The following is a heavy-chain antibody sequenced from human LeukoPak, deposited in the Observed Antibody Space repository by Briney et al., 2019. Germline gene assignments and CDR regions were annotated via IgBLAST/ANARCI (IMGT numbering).Heavy chain of an antibody. V-gene: IGHV3-21*01. CDR1: GFTFSSYS. J-gene: IGHJ6*03. CDR3: ASDGSSSWDRAFYYYYYYMDV. D-gene: IGHD6-13*01. CDR2: ISSSSSYI. Sequence: GGSLRLSCAASGFTFSSYSMNWVRQAPGKGLEWVSSISSSSSYIYYADSVKGRFTISRDNAKNSLYLQMNSLRAEDTAVYYCASDGSSSWDRAFYYYYYYMDVWGKGTTVTVSS.